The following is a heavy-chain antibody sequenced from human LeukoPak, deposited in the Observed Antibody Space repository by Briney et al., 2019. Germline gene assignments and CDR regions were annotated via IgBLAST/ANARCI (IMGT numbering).Heavy chain of an antibody. J-gene: IGHJ4*02. D-gene: IGHD1-26*01. CDR2: ISWNSGSI. Sequence: GGSLRVSCAASGFTFDDYAMHWVRRAPGKGLEWVSGISWNSGSIGYADSVKGRFTISRDNAKNSLYLQMNSQRAEDTALYYCAKGRGSYPSFDYWGQGTLVTVSS. CDR3: AKGRGSYPSFDY. CDR1: GFTFDDYA. V-gene: IGHV3-9*01.